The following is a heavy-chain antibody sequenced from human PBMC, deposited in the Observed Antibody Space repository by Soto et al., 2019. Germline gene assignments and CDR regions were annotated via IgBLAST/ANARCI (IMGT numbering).Heavy chain of an antibody. CDR3: AKDSISYNGNYDAYDV. CDR1: GFTFSNYA. V-gene: IGHV3-23*01. CDR2: IGGGDDI. D-gene: IGHD3-3*02. J-gene: IGHJ3*01. Sequence: GGSLRLSCEASGFTFSNYAMAWVRQTPGEGPEWVSTIGGGDDIFYAESVKGRFIISRDDSRSTMYLQMDNLRVEDTAIYFCAKDSISYNGNYDAYDVWAQGTAVTGSS.